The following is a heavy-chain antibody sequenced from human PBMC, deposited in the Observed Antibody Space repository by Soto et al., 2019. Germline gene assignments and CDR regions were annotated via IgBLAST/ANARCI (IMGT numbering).Heavy chain of an antibody. CDR3: AKDPYDLWSGPLDY. V-gene: IGHV3-30*18. J-gene: IGHJ4*02. CDR2: ISYDGSNK. D-gene: IGHD3-3*01. Sequence: PGGSLRLSCEASRFSFQSYGMHWVRQTPGKGLEWVAVISYDGSNKDYADSVKGRFTISRDNAKNSLYLQMNSLRAEDTALYYCAKDPYDLWSGPLDYWGQGTLVTVSS. CDR1: RFSFQSYG.